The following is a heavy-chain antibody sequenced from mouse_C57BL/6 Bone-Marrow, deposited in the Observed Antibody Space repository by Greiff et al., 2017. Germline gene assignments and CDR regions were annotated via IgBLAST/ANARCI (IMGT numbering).Heavy chain of an antibody. D-gene: IGHD1-2*01. CDR1: GYTFTDYY. Sequence: VQLQQSGPELVKPGASVKISCKASGYTFTDYYLNWVKQWPGQGLEWIGWIYPGSGNTKYTEKFKGKATLTVDSSSSTAYMQHISLTSEDSAVYFCAREVYYGYGYWGQGTTRTVSS. V-gene: IGHV1-84*01. CDR3: AREVYYGYGY. CDR2: IYPGSGNT. J-gene: IGHJ2*01.